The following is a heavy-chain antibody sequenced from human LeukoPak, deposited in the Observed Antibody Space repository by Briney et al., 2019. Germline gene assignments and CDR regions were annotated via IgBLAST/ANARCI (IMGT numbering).Heavy chain of an antibody. D-gene: IGHD4-17*01. Sequence: PSETLSLTCAVYGGSLSNYYWSWIRQPPGKGLEWIGEITHHGRIHRNPSLKSRVTISIDKSNNQFSLKLTSVTAADTAVYYCAPIYGDYSDFDSWGQGTLVTVSS. V-gene: IGHV4-34*01. J-gene: IGHJ4*02. CDR2: ITHHGRI. CDR3: APIYGDYSDFDS. CDR1: GGSLSNYY.